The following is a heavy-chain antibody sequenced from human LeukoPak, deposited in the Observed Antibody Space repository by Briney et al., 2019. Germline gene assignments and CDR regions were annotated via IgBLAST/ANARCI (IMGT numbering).Heavy chain of an antibody. J-gene: IGHJ4*02. V-gene: IGHV4-34*01. CDR2: INHSGST. CDR3: ARLIAVTGTVDYFDS. Sequence: SEPLSLPCAVYGGSFSGYYWSWIRPPPGKGLEWIGEINHSGSTNYNPSLKSRVTISVDTSRTQFFLKLNSVTAADTAVYYCARLIAVTGTVDYFDSWGQGTLVTVSS. D-gene: IGHD6-19*01. CDR1: GGSFSGYY.